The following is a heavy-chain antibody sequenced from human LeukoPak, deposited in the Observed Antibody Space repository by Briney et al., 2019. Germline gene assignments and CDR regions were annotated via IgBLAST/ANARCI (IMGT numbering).Heavy chain of an antibody. Sequence: GGSLRLSCAASGFTFSSYAMSWLRQAPGKGLEWVSAISGSGGSTYYEDSVKGRFTISRDNSKNTLYLQMNSLRAEDTAVYYCAKDRTRGIAAAGRSFDYWGQGTLVTVSS. CDR2: ISGSGGST. D-gene: IGHD6-13*01. CDR1: GFTFSSYA. V-gene: IGHV3-23*01. J-gene: IGHJ4*02. CDR3: AKDRTRGIAAAGRSFDY.